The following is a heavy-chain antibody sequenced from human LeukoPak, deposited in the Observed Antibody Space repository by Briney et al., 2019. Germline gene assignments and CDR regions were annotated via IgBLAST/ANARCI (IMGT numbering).Heavy chain of an antibody. J-gene: IGHJ3*02. Sequence: GGSLRLSCADSGFTFGSNWMSWVRQAPGKGLEWGAHIKQDGSEKYYVDSVKDRFTISRDNARNSLYLQMNSLRVEDTAVYYCARLILVGTANAFDIWGQGTMVTVSS. D-gene: IGHD2-21*02. V-gene: IGHV3-7*05. CDR1: GFTFGSNW. CDR3: ARLILVGTANAFDI. CDR2: IKQDGSEK.